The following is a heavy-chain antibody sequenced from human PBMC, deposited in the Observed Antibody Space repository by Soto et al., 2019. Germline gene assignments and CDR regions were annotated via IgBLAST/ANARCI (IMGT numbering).Heavy chain of an antibody. CDR3: ARVPRYDTWYFDY. CDR1: GFSVSTHV. Sequence: QVQLVESGGGVVQPGRSLRLSCTASGFSVSTHVIHWVRQAPGKGLEWVAVLWYDGSREYYAESVKGRFTISRDNSKNSMYLQMNSLRAEDTAVYYCARVPRYDTWYFDYRGQGTLATVSS. V-gene: IGHV3-33*01. J-gene: IGHJ4*02. CDR2: LWYDGSRE. D-gene: IGHD3-22*01.